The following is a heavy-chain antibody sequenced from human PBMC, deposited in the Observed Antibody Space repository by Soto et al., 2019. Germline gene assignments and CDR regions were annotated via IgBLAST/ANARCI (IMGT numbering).Heavy chain of an antibody. CDR3: ARSHPDIVLGNWFDP. Sequence: GGSLRLSCAASGFTFSSYAMSWVRQAPGKGLEWVSAISGSGGSTYYADSVKGRFTISRDNSKNTLYLQMNSLRAEDTAVYYCARSHPDIVLGNWFDPWGQGTLVTVSS. D-gene: IGHD2-8*01. V-gene: IGHV3-23*01. CDR2: ISGSGGST. CDR1: GFTFSSYA. J-gene: IGHJ5*02.